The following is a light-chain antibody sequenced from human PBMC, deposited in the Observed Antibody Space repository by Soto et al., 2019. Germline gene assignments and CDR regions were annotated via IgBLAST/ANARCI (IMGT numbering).Light chain of an antibody. Sequence: QSVLTQPPSASGSPGQSVTISCTGTISDVGGYNYVSWYQHHPGKAPKLIIYEVYKRPSGVPDRFSGSKSGNTAALTVSGLKGEDEAAYYCSSYVGTNSYVFGTGTKLTVL. J-gene: IGLJ1*01. CDR1: ISDVGGYNY. V-gene: IGLV2-8*01. CDR3: SSYVGTNSYV. CDR2: EVY.